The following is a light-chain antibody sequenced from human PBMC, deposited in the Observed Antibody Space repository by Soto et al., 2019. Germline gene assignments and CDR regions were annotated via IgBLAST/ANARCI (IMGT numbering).Light chain of an antibody. CDR3: QQSYSVPLT. J-gene: IGKJ4*01. CDR1: QSISIY. Sequence: DFQMTQSPSTLSASVGDRVTITCRASQSISIYLNWYQQKPGKAPKLLIYAASSLQSGVPSRFSGSGSGTDFTLTISSLQPEDFGTYYCQQSYSVPLTFGGGTKVEIK. V-gene: IGKV1-39*01. CDR2: AAS.